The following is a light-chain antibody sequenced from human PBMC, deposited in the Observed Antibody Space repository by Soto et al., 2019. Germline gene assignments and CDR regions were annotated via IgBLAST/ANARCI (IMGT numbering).Light chain of an antibody. CDR2: EVS. CDR1: SSDVGGYNY. V-gene: IGLV2-14*01. Sequence: QSVLTQPASVSGSPGQSITISCTGTSSDVGGYNYVSWYQQHPGKAPKLMICEVSNRPSGVSDRFSGSKSGNTASLTISGLQAEDEADYYCTSYTNTNFFVFGTGTKVTVL. CDR3: TSYTNTNFFV. J-gene: IGLJ1*01.